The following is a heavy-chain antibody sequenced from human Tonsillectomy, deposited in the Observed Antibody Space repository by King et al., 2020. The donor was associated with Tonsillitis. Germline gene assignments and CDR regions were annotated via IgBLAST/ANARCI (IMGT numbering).Heavy chain of an antibody. V-gene: IGHV4-31*03. Sequence: VQLQESGPGLVKPSQTLSLTCTVSGGSISSGGYCWSWIRQHPGKGLEWIGYIYYSGSTYYNPSLKSRVTISVDTSKNQFSLKLSSVTAADTAVYYCASHPNCSSTSCYVDYWGQGTLVTVSS. CDR1: GGSISSGGYC. J-gene: IGHJ4*02. CDR2: IYYSGST. CDR3: ASHPNCSSTSCYVDY. D-gene: IGHD2-2*01.